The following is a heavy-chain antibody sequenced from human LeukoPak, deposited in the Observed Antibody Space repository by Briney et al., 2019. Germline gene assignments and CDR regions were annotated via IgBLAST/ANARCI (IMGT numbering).Heavy chain of an antibody. V-gene: IGHV3-7*01. CDR1: GFTFSTYW. CDR3: ARDRAVAGLCDY. D-gene: IGHD6-19*01. CDR2: INQDGSEK. Sequence: GGSLRLSCAASGFTFSTYWVTWVRQTPGKGREWVAHINQDGSEKYYVDSVKGRFIISRDNAKNSLYLQMNSLRVEDTAVYYCARDRAVAGLCDYWGQGTLVTVSS. J-gene: IGHJ4*02.